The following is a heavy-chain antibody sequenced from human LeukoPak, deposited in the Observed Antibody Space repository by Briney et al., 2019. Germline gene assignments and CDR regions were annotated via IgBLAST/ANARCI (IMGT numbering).Heavy chain of an antibody. CDR3: ARVYYDFWSGYYFDY. V-gene: IGHV4-59*01. D-gene: IGHD3-3*01. CDR1: GGSISSYY. J-gene: IGHJ4*02. Sequence: SETLSLTFTVSGGSISSYYWSWIRQPPGKGLEWIGYIYYSGSSGSTNYNPSLKSRVTISVDTSKNQFSLKLSSVTAADTAVYYCARVYYDFWSGYYFDYWGQGTLVTVSS. CDR2: IYYSGSSGST.